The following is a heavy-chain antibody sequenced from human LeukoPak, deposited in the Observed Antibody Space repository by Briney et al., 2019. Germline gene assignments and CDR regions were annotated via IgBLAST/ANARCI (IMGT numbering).Heavy chain of an antibody. CDR2: ISYDGSNK. CDR1: GFTFSSYA. J-gene: IGHJ4*02. CDR3: VYSYGTY. Sequence: GGSLRLSCAASGFTFSSYAMHWVRQAPGKGLEWVAVISYDGSNKYYADSVKGRFTISRDNSKNTLYLQMNSLRAEDTAVYYGVYSYGTYWGQGTLVTVSS. D-gene: IGHD5-18*01. V-gene: IGHV3-30-3*01.